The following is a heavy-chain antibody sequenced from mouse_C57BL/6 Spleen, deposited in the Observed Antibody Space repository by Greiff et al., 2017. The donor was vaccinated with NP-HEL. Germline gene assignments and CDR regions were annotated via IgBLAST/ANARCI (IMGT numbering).Heavy chain of an antibody. Sequence: VHVKQSGPELVKPGASVKIPCKASGYTFTDYNMDWVKQSHGKSLEWIGDINPNNGGTIYNQKFKGKATLTVDKSSSTAYMELRSLTSEDTAVYYCARGLYYGQGYFDYWGQGTTLTVSS. V-gene: IGHV1-18*01. CDR3: ARGLYYGQGYFDY. CDR1: GYTFTDYN. D-gene: IGHD1-1*01. J-gene: IGHJ2*01. CDR2: INPNNGGT.